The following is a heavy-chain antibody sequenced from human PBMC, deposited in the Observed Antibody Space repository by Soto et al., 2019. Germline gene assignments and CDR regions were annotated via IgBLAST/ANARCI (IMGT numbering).Heavy chain of an antibody. J-gene: IGHJ5*02. D-gene: IGHD3-3*01. CDR2: ISSDGSDK. CDR1: GFIFSDYG. CDR3: AKNHLPQSYYDLPWFDP. V-gene: IGHV3-30*18. Sequence: GGSLRLSCAASGFIFSDYGMHWVRQAPGKGLEWMAIISSDGSDKYYADSVKGRFTISRDNSKNTLHLQMNSLRAEDTAVYYCAKNHLPQSYYDLPWFDPWGQGTLVTVSS.